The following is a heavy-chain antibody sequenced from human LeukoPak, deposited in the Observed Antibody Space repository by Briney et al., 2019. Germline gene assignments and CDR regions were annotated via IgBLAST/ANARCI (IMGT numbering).Heavy chain of an antibody. CDR1: GGSFSGYY. V-gene: IGHV4-34*01. Sequence: KASETLSLTCAVYGGSFSGYYWSWIRQPPGKGLEWIGEINHSGSTNCNPSLKSRVTISVDTSKNQFSLKLSSVTAADTAVYYCARGSGDDILTGYYFDYWGQGTLVTVSS. CDR2: INHSGST. J-gene: IGHJ4*02. CDR3: ARGSGDDILTGYYFDY. D-gene: IGHD3-9*01.